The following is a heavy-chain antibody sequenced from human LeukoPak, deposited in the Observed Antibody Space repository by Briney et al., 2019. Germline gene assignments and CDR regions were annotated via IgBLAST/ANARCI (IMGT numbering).Heavy chain of an antibody. J-gene: IGHJ4*02. CDR3: TTDFPRWIAVAVDY. CDR2: IKSKTDGGTT. CDR1: GFTFSNVW. D-gene: IGHD6-19*01. Sequence: AGGSLRLSCAASGFTFSNVWMSCVRQAPGKGLEWVGRIKSKTDGGTTDYTAPVKGRFTISRDDSKNTLYLQMNSLKTEDTAVYYCTTDFPRWIAVAVDYWGQGTLVTVSS. V-gene: IGHV3-15*01.